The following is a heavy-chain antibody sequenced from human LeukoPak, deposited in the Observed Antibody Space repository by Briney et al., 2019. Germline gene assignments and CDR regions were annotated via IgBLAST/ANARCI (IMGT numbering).Heavy chain of an antibody. Sequence: GGSLRLSCAASGFTFSSYSMNWVRQAPGKGLEWVSSISSSSSNIYYADSVKGRFTISRDNAKNSLYLQMNSLRVEDTAVYYCARVRSTVYYYDSSGAFDIWGQGTMVTVSS. CDR1: GFTFSSYS. V-gene: IGHV3-21*01. J-gene: IGHJ3*02. CDR2: ISSSSSNI. D-gene: IGHD3-22*01. CDR3: ARVRSTVYYYDSSGAFDI.